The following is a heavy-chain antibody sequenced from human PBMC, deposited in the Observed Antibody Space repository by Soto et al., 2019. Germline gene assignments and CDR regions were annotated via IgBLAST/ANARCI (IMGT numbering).Heavy chain of an antibody. CDR3: SRTHPPPRISAAGYYYSYNAMVV. V-gene: IGHV4-31*03. CDR2: IYYSGST. J-gene: IGHJ6*02. CDR1: GDSISSGGYY. D-gene: IGHD6-13*01. Sequence: QVQLQESGPGLVKPSQTLSLTCTVSGDSISSGGYYWNWIRQHPGKGLEWIGHIYYSGSTYYTPSLESRVTVSVDTSKNQFSLRLSSVTVGSTTLFYCSRTHPPPRISAAGYYYSYNAMVVLGQGATGTVSS.